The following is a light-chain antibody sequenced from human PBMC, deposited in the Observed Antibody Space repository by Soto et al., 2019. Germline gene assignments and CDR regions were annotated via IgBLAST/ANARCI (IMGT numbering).Light chain of an antibody. V-gene: IGLV2-14*01. J-gene: IGLJ1*01. CDR2: EVS. Sequence: QSGLTQPASVSGSSGQSSTISCTGTSSDVGGYNYVSWYQQHPGKAPKLMIYEVSNRPSGVSNRFSGSKSGNTASLTISGLQAEDEADYYCSSYTRSSTYVFGTGTKVTVL. CDR3: SSYTRSSTYV. CDR1: SSDVGGYNY.